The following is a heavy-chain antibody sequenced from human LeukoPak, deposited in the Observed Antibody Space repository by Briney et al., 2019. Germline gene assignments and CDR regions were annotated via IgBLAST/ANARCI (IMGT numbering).Heavy chain of an antibody. CDR2: IYYSGST. V-gene: IGHV4-39*01. CDR3: AGQKWSGSSFDY. Sequence: SETLSLTCTVSGGSIISSTYYWGWIRQPPGKGLEWIGSIYYSGSTYYSPSLKSRVTISVDTSKNHFSLKLSSVTAADTAVYYCAGQKWSGSSFDYWGQGTLVTVSS. D-gene: IGHD2-15*01. CDR1: GGSIISSTYY. J-gene: IGHJ4*02.